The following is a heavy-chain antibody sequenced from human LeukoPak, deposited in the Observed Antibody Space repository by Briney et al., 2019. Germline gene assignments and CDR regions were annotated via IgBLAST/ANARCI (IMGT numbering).Heavy chain of an antibody. CDR1: GFTVSSNY. Sequence: GGSLRLSCAASGFTVSSNYMSWVRQAPGKGLEWVSAIYTGGSTYYAGSVKGRFTISRDNSKNTLYLQMTSLRAEDTAVYYCARNLYYYDSSGYYYYWGQGTLVTVSS. CDR3: ARNLYYYDSSGYYYY. CDR2: IYTGGST. D-gene: IGHD3-22*01. J-gene: IGHJ4*02. V-gene: IGHV3-66*01.